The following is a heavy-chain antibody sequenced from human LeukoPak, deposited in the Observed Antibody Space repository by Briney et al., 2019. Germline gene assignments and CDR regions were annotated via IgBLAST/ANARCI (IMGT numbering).Heavy chain of an antibody. CDR1: GFTVSSNY. Sequence: AGGSRRLSCAASGFTVSSNYMSWVRQAPGKGLEWVSVIYSCGSTYYADSVKGRFTISRDNSKDTLYLQMNSLRAEDTAVYYCAKRGQRTVTNPLYYFDYWGQGTLVTVSS. CDR2: IYSCGST. V-gene: IGHV3-53*01. D-gene: IGHD4-17*01. J-gene: IGHJ4*02. CDR3: AKRGQRTVTNPLYYFDY.